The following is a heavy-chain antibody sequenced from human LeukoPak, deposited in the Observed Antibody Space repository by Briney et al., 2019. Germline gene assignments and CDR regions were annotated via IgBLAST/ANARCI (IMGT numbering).Heavy chain of an antibody. V-gene: IGHV1-69*13. D-gene: IGHD2-2*01. CDR3: SPEAAMSGLGWFDP. CDR2: IIPIFGTA. J-gene: IGHJ5*02. CDR1: GGTFSSYA. Sequence: SVKVSCKASGGTFSSYAISWVRQAPGQGLEWMGGIIPIFGTANYAQKFQGRVTITADESTSTAYMELSSLRSTDTAVCYSSPEAAMSGLGWFDPWGQGTLVTVSS.